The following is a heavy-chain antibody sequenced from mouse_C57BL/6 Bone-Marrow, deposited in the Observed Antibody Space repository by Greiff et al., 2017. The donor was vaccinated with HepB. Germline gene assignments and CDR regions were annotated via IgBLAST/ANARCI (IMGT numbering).Heavy chain of an antibody. V-gene: IGHV1-76*01. Sequence: QVQLQQSGAELVRPGASVKLSCKASGYTFTDYYINWVKQRPGQGLEWIARIYPGSGNTYYNEKFKGKATLTAEKSSSTAYMQLSSLTSEDSAVYFCARRGAYYSNSYYFDYWGQGTTLTVSS. D-gene: IGHD2-5*01. CDR3: ARRGAYYSNSYYFDY. CDR2: IYPGSGNT. J-gene: IGHJ2*01. CDR1: GYTFTDYY.